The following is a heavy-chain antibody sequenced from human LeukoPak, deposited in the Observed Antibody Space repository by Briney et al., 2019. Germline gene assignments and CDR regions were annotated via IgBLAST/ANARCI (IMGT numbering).Heavy chain of an antibody. J-gene: IGHJ4*02. CDR3: ARGPYYDILTGYYPYYFDY. D-gene: IGHD3-9*01. CDR2: IYTSGST. Sequence: SETLSLTCTVSGGSISSYYWSWLRQPAGKGLEWIGRIYTSGSTNYNPSLKSRVTMSVDTSKNQFSLKLSSVTAADTAVYYCARGPYYDILTGYYPYYFDYWGQGTLVTVSS. CDR1: GGSISSYY. V-gene: IGHV4-4*07.